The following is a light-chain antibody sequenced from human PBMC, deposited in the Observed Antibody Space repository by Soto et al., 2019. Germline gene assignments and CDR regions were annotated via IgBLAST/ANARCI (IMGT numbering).Light chain of an antibody. J-gene: IGKJ5*01. V-gene: IGKV3-11*01. Sequence: DILLTPSPCTLSVSPGERATLSCRASQSVSSYLAWYQQKPGQAPRLLIYDASNRATGIPDRFSGSGSGTDFTLTFSSLEPEDFAVYYCQQYSNWPITFGQGTRLEIK. CDR1: QSVSSY. CDR2: DAS. CDR3: QQYSNWPIT.